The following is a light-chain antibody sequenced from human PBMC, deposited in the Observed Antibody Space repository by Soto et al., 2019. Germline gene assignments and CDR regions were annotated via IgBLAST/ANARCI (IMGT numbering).Light chain of an antibody. J-gene: IGKJ5*01. CDR2: GAS. Sequence: VVLTQSPATPSVSPWERATLSCRASQSVSSNLAWHQQRPGQAPRLLIYGASTRATGIPDRFSGSGSGTDFTLTISRLEPEDFAVYYCQQYGNSPITFGQGTRLEIK. CDR3: QQYGNSPIT. CDR1: QSVSSN. V-gene: IGKV3-20*01.